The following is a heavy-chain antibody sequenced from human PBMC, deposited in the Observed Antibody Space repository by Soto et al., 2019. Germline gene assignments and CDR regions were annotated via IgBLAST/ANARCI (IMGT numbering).Heavy chain of an antibody. J-gene: IGHJ5*02. D-gene: IGHD2-15*01. V-gene: IGHV1-69*01. CDR1: GGTFSSYA. CDR2: IIPIFGTA. CDR3: AIERYCSGCSCYVWFDP. Sequence: QVQLVQSGAEVKKPGSSVKVSCKASGGTFSSYAISWVRQAPGQGLEWMGGIIPIFGTANYAQKFQGRVKITADESTSTAYMELSSLRSEDTAVYYCAIERYCSGCSCYVWFDPWGEGTLVTFSS.